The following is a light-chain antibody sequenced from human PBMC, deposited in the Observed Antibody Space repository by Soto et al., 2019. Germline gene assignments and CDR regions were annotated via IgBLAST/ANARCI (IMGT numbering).Light chain of an antibody. Sequence: QSALTQPRSVSGSPGQSVTISCTGTSSDVGGYNYVSWYQQHPDKAPKLMIYDVSTRPSGVPDRFSASKSGSTASLTISGLQAEDEADYYCCSYAGQYTYVFGTGTKLTVL. CDR3: CSYAGQYTYV. J-gene: IGLJ1*01. CDR2: DVS. V-gene: IGLV2-11*01. CDR1: SSDVGGYNY.